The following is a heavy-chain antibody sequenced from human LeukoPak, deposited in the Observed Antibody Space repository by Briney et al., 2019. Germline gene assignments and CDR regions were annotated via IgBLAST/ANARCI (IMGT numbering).Heavy chain of an antibody. CDR1: GGSVSSSSYY. CDR2: IFYSGSS. D-gene: IGHD3-9*01. V-gene: IGHV4-39*07. Sequence: SETLSLTCTVSGGSVSSSSYYWGWIRQPPGKGLEWIGSIFYSGSSYYNPSLKSRVTISGDTSKNQFSLKLSSVTAADTAVYYCARGGDTISHFDYWGQGTLVTVSS. CDR3: ARGGDTISHFDY. J-gene: IGHJ4*02.